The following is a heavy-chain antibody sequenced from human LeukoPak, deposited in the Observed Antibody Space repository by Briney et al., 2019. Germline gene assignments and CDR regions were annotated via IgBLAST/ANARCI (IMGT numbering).Heavy chain of an antibody. V-gene: IGHV3-11*01. Sequence: PGGSLRLSCAASGFTFSDYYMSWIRQAPGKGLEWVSYISSSGSAIYYADSVKGRFTISRDNAKNSLYLQMNSLRAEDTAVYYCPRLGAGPRLMGYYGMDVWGQGTTVTVSS. CDR1: GFTFSDYY. CDR3: PRLGAGPRLMGYYGMDV. J-gene: IGHJ6*02. CDR2: ISSSGSAI. D-gene: IGHD3-16*01.